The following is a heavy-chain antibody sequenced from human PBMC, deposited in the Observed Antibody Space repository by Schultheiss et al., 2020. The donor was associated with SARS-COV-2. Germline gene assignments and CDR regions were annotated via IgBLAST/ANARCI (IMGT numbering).Heavy chain of an antibody. CDR2: IYYSGST. V-gene: IGHV4-31*02. CDR1: GGSISSGGYY. D-gene: IGHD3-22*01. J-gene: IGHJ3*02. Sequence: SQTLSLTCTVSGGSISSGGYYWSWIRQHPGKGLEWIGYIYYSGSTYYNPSLKSRVTISVDTSKNQFSLKLSSVTAADTAVYYCARDYYDSGYAFDIWGQGKVITVSS. CDR3: ARDYYDSGYAFDI.